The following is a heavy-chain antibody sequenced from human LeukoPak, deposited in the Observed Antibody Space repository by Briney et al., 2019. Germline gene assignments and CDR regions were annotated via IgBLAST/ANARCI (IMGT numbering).Heavy chain of an antibody. J-gene: IGHJ4*02. Sequence: GGPLRLPCTVSGFTFCPYVMNWVRQAPGKGLEWVGFTSSKIYGGTTEYAASVKATFTISRDYFTSIAYLQVHTLKTEGRAVYYCTRIAPGRYYYDSSGYYVDYWGQGTLVTVSS. D-gene: IGHD3-22*01. CDR2: TSSKIYGGTT. CDR3: TRIAPGRYYYDSSGYYVDY. CDR1: GFTFCPYV. V-gene: IGHV3-49*04.